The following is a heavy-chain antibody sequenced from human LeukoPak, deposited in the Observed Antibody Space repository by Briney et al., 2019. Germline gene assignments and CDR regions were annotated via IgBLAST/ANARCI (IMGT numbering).Heavy chain of an antibody. CDR3: ARRRRPYYDSSGPRQFDY. Sequence: GASLKISCKGSGYSFTNYWIGWVRQMPGEGLEWMGIISPGDSDTRYSTSFQGQVTISADKSISTAYLQWSSLKASDTAMYYCARRRRPYYDSSGPRQFDYWGQGALVTVSS. CDR2: ISPGDSDT. D-gene: IGHD3-22*01. CDR1: GYSFTNYW. J-gene: IGHJ4*02. V-gene: IGHV5-51*01.